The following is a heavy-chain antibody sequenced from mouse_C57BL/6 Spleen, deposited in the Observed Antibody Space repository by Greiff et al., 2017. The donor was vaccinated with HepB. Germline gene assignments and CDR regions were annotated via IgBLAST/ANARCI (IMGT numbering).Heavy chain of an antibody. V-gene: IGHV1-64*01. Sequence: QVQLQQPGAELVKPGASVKLSCKASGYTFTSYWMHWVKQRPGQGLEWIGMIHPNSGSTNYNEKFKSKATLTVDKSSSTAYMQLSSLTSEDSAVYYCARPDYGSRGHYFDYWGQGTTPTVSS. CDR3: ARPDYGSRGHYFDY. CDR2: IHPNSGST. CDR1: GYTFTSYW. D-gene: IGHD1-1*01. J-gene: IGHJ2*01.